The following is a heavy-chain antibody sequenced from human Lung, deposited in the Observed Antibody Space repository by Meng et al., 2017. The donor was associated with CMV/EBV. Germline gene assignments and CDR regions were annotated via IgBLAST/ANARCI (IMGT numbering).Heavy chain of an antibody. CDR3: ARDGAQGVVIVIPGSTSMAL. J-gene: IGHJ6*02. CDR2: ISPYTGNT. Sequence: ASVKVSXKASGYTFNTYGLSWVRQAPGQGLEWMAWISPYTGNTKFAQKFQGRVTMTTDISTTTAYMELTSLRSDDTAVYYCARDGAQGVVIVIPGSTSMALWGQGTTVTVSS. CDR1: GYTFNTYG. D-gene: IGHD2/OR15-2a*01. V-gene: IGHV1-18*01.